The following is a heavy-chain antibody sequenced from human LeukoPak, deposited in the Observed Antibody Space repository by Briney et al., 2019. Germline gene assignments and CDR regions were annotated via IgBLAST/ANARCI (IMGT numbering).Heavy chain of an antibody. V-gene: IGHV4-59*01. J-gene: IGHJ4*02. CDR1: GGSISSYY. CDR3: ARDHSFFSGLDY. CDR2: IYYSGST. D-gene: IGHD3-3*01. Sequence: PSETLSLTCSVSGGSISSYYWSWIRQPAGKGLEWIGYIYYSGSTNYNPSLKSRVTISVDTSKNQFSLKLSSVTAADTAVYYCARDHSFFSGLDYWGQGTLVTVSS.